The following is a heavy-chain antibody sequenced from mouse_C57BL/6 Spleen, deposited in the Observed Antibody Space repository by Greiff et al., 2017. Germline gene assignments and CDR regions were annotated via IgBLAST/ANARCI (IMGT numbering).Heavy chain of an antibody. Sequence: QVQLQQPGAELVRPGTSVKLSCKASGYTFTSYWMHWVKQRPGQGLEWIGVIDPSDSYTNYNQKFKGKATLTVDTSSSTAYMQLSSLTSEDSAVYYCARGWAYFDYWGQGTTLTVSS. CDR1: GYTFTSYW. J-gene: IGHJ2*01. CDR2: IDPSDSYT. CDR3: ARGWAYFDY. D-gene: IGHD1-1*02. V-gene: IGHV1-59*01.